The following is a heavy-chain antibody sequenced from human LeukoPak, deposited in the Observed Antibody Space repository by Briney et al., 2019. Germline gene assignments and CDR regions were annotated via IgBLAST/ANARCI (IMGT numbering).Heavy chain of an antibody. CDR1: VYTFTGYY. V-gene: IGHV1-2*02. D-gene: IGHD3-22*01. J-gene: IGHJ4*02. CDR3: ARDLDYDSSGYYPDY. CDR2: INPNSGGT. Sequence: ASVKVSCKASVYTFTGYYMRWVRQAPGQGLEWMGWINPNSGGTNYAQKFQGRVTMTRDTSISTAYMELSRLRSDDTAVYYCARDLDYDSSGYYPDYWGQGTLVTVSS.